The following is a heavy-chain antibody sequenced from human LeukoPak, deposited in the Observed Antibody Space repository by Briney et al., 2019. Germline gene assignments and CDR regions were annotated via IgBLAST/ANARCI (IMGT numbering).Heavy chain of an antibody. CDR2: INPNSGGT. D-gene: IGHD5-12*01. CDR3: ARAGSGYDFYPVSHYFDY. Sequence: ASVKVSCKASGYTFTGYYMHWVRQAPGQGLEWMGWINPNSGGTNYAQKFQGWVTMTRDTSISTAYMELSRLRSDDTAVYYCARAGSGYDFYPVSHYFDYWGQGTLVTVSS. CDR1: GYTFTGYY. V-gene: IGHV1-2*04. J-gene: IGHJ4*02.